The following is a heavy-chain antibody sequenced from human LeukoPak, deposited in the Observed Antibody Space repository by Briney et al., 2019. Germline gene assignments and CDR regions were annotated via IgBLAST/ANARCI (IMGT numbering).Heavy chain of an antibody. CDR1: GGTFISYA. Sequence: SVKVSCKASGGTFISYAISWVRQAPGQGLEWMGRIIPILGIANYAQKFQGRVTITADKSTSTAYMELSSLRSEDTAVYYCARGRDGYIGYYFDYWGQGTLVTVSS. J-gene: IGHJ4*02. D-gene: IGHD5-24*01. CDR2: IIPILGIA. V-gene: IGHV1-69*04. CDR3: ARGRDGYIGYYFDY.